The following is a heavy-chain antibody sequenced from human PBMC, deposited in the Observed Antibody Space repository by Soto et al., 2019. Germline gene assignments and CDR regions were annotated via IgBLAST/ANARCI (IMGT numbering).Heavy chain of an antibody. CDR3: ARIYRPYGMDV. D-gene: IGHD6-6*01. J-gene: IGHJ6*02. V-gene: IGHV3-21*01. Sequence: GGSLRLSCTASGFTFSEYSMNWVRQAPGKGLEWVSSISTTTFSNIYYADSVRGRFTISRDNAKKSLYLQMNSLRAEDTAAYFCARIYRPYGMDVWGQGTTVTVSS. CDR1: GFTFSEYS. CDR2: ISTTTFSNI.